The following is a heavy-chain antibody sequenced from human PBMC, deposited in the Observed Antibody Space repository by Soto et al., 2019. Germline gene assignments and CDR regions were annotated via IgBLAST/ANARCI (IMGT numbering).Heavy chain of an antibody. CDR2: IIPFFGTT. CDR3: ARTFWRPSYFFYDMDV. CDR1: GVTFNNFA. V-gene: IGHV1-69*01. J-gene: IGHJ6*02. Sequence: QVQLVQSGAEVKKPGSSVKVSCKASGVTFNNFAITWVRQAPGQGLEWMGGIIPFFGTTNYAQNFQGRVTIIADEFTSTAYVELSSLRSEDTAVYYCARTFWRPSYFFYDMDVWGQGTAVFVSS. D-gene: IGHD3-22*01.